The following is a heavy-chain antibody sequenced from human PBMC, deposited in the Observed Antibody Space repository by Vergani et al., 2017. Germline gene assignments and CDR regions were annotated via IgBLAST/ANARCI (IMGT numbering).Heavy chain of an antibody. Sequence: EVQLVQSGAEVKKPGESLKISCKGSGYSFTSYWIGWVRQMPGKGLEWMGIIYPGDSDTRYSPSFQGQVTISADKSISTAYLQWSSLKASDTAMYYCARRGSALLPMHGGNRLDAFDIWGQGTMVTVSS. CDR3: ARRGSALLPMHGGNRLDAFDI. J-gene: IGHJ3*02. CDR2: IYPGDSDT. D-gene: IGHD4-23*01. CDR1: GYSFTSYW. V-gene: IGHV5-51*01.